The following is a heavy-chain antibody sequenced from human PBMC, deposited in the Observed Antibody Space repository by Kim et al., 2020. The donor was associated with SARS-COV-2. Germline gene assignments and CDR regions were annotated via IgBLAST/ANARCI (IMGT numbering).Heavy chain of an antibody. CDR1: GFTFGDYA. J-gene: IGHJ4*02. Sequence: GGSLRLSCRASGFTFGDYAMAWFRQAPGKGLEWVGFIRANTYGGTTSYAASVKGRFTISRDDSKSVAYLEMNILKTEDTAVYYCTRTAHSGHDLRLSFDYWGQGTLVGVSS. CDR3: TRTAHSGHDLRLSFDY. D-gene: IGHD5-12*01. V-gene: IGHV3-49*03. CDR2: IRANTYGGTT.